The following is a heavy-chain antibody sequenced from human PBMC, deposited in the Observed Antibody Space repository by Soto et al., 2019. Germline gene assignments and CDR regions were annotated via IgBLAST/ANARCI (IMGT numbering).Heavy chain of an antibody. CDR2: MNPNSGNT. J-gene: IGHJ5*02. CDR3: ARGHLSSASLVAATDRFDP. D-gene: IGHD2-15*01. Sequence: QVQLVQSGAEVKKPGASVKVSCKASGYTFTSYDINWVRQATGQGLEWMGWMNPNSGNTGYAQKFPGRGTIPRTTAISKDNMELRSLRSEDTAVYYCARGHLSSASLVAATDRFDPWGQGTLVTVSS. CDR1: GYTFTSYD. V-gene: IGHV1-8*01.